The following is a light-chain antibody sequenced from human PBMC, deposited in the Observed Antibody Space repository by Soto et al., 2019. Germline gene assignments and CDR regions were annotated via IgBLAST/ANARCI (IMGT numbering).Light chain of an antibody. CDR2: AAT. J-gene: IGKJ5*01. CDR3: QQSYSFPSIP. CDR1: KGRSTD. Sequence: QVYQSASSLAASVADTVIITCRESKGRSTDLNWYQQKTGKAPKLLIFAATSLHSGVPARFSGSGSGTDFTLTISTLQPEDLATYYCQQSYSFPSIPFGQGTRLEN. V-gene: IGKV1-39*01.